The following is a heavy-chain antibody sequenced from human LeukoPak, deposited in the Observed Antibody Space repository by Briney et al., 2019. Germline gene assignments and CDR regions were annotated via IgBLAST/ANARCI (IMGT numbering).Heavy chain of an antibody. CDR2: TSHDGTSN. CDR3: ATTVPGYPDDSLDN. Sequence: GGSLRLSCAASQFTFSNYWMSWVRQAPGKGLERVAHTSHDGTSNYYADSVKGRFTISRDNAKNSLYLHMNSLRIEDTAVYYCATTVPGYPDDSLDNWGQGTLVTVSS. V-gene: IGHV3-7*01. CDR1: QFTFSNYW. J-gene: IGHJ4*02. D-gene: IGHD6-19*01.